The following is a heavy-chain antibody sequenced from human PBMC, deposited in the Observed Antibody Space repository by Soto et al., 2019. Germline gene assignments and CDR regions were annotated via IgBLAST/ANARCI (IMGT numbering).Heavy chain of an antibody. Sequence: GSLRLSCAASGFIFSTSGSAFSRYAMTWVRQTPGKALEWVSSISGSGVRTYYSDSVRGRFTISRDNSKDRLYLEMNSVRAEDTAVYYCATPAYDYWGQGTLVTAPQ. D-gene: IGHD3-16*01. CDR1: GFIFSTSGSAFSRYA. V-gene: IGHV3-23*01. J-gene: IGHJ4*02. CDR3: ATPAYDY. CDR2: ISGSGVRT.